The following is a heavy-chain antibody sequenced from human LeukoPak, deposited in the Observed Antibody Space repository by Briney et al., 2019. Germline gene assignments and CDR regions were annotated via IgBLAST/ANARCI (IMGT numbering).Heavy chain of an antibody. J-gene: IGHJ5*02. CDR3: ARQQQLWFDP. CDR2: ITPSGGST. V-gene: IGHV1-46*01. D-gene: IGHD6-13*01. Sequence: GASVKVSCKASGYTFTNYYMHWVRQAPGQGLEWLGLITPSGGSTWYAQKFQGRVTMTRDMSTSTDYMELSSLRSEDTAVYYCARQQQLWFDPWGQGTLVTVSS. CDR1: GYTFTNYY.